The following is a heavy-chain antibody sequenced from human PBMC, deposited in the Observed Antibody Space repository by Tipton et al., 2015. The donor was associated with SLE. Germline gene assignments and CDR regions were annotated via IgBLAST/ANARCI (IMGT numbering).Heavy chain of an antibody. J-gene: IGHJ4*02. Sequence: TLSLTCAVYGGSFSGYYWSWIRLPPGKGLEWIGEINHSGSTNYNPSLKSRVSISVDTSKNQFSLKLSSVTAADTAVYYCASGKYDQGDDYWGQGTLVTVSS. CDR1: GGSFSGYY. CDR3: ASGKYDQGDDY. CDR2: INHSGST. V-gene: IGHV4-34*01. D-gene: IGHD3-16*01.